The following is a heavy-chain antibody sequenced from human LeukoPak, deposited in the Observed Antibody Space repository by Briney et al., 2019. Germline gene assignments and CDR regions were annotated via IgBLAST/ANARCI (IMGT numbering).Heavy chain of an antibody. CDR1: GFTFSSYW. J-gene: IGHJ4*02. CDR2: IKQDGSEK. D-gene: IGHD2-15*01. V-gene: IGHV3-7*01. Sequence: GGSLRLSCAASGFTFSSYWMSWVRQAPGKGLEWVANIKQDGSEKYYVDSVKGRFTISRDNAKNSLYLQMNSLRAEDTAVYYCARDPGVICSGGSCYEVYWGQGTLVTVSS. CDR3: ARDPGVICSGGSCYEVY.